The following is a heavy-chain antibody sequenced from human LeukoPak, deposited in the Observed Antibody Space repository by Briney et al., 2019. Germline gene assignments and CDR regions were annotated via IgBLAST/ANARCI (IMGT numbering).Heavy chain of an antibody. CDR3: ARDRLTMVRGVICGYYYYYYMDV. D-gene: IGHD3-10*01. CDR1: GGSISSYY. V-gene: IGHV4-4*07. CDR2: IYTSGST. Sequence: KSSETLSPTCTVSGGSISSYYWSWIRQPAGKGLEWIGRIYTSGSTNYNPSLKSRVTMSVDTSKNQFSLKLSSVTAADTAVYYCARDRLTMVRGVICGYYYYYYMDVWGKGTTVTVSS. J-gene: IGHJ6*03.